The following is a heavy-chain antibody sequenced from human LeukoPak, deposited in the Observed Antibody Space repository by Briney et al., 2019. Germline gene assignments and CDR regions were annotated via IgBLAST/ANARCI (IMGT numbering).Heavy chain of an antibody. CDR2: ISYDGSDK. CDR3: AKDDYYDSSGDPNWFDP. J-gene: IGHJ5*02. V-gene: IGHV3-30*18. Sequence: HPGGSLRLSCAASGFTFSSCGMHWVRQAPGKGLEWVAVISYDGSDKYYADSVKGRFTISRDNSKNTLYLQMNSLRAEDTAVYFCAKDDYYDSSGDPNWFDPWGQGTLVTVSS. D-gene: IGHD3-22*01. CDR1: GFTFSSCG.